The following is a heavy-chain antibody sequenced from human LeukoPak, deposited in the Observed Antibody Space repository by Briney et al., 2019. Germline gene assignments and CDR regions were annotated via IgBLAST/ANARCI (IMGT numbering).Heavy chain of an antibody. D-gene: IGHD1-26*01. J-gene: IGHJ5*02. V-gene: IGHV1-2*02. CDR1: GYTFTGYY. Sequence: ASVKVSCKASGYTFTGYYMHWVRQAPGQGLEWMGWINPNSGGTNYAQKLQGRVTMTRDTSISTAYMELSRLRSDDTAVYYCARQNIVGATSRFDHWGQGTLVTVSS. CDR2: INPNSGGT. CDR3: ARQNIVGATSRFDH.